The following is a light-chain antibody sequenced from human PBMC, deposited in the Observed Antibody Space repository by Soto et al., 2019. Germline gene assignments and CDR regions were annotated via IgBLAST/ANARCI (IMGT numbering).Light chain of an antibody. Sequence: EIVVTQSPATLSVSPGERATLSCRASQSVSSDLAWYQQKPGQAPRLLVYGASTRDTGIPARFSGSGSGTEFTLTISSLQSEDFAIYYCQKYNDCPLTFGQGNDWRL. CDR2: GAS. CDR1: QSVSSD. J-gene: IGKJ5*01. V-gene: IGKV3-15*01. CDR3: QKYNDCPLT.